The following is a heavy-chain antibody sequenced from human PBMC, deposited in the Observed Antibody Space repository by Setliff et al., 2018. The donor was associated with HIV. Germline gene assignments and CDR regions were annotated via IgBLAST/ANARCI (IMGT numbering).Heavy chain of an antibody. CDR1: GGSINSGTHY. V-gene: IGHV4-61*09. CDR3: ARDVMEWFGNYFDY. J-gene: IGHJ4*02. CDR2: ISNTGTT. Sequence: SETLSLTCTVFGGSINSGTHYWSWIRQPAGRGLEWIGHISNTGTTNYNPSLKGRVSISVDTSRYQFSLRVTSVTAADTAVYYCARDVMEWFGNYFDYWGQGIPVTVSS. D-gene: IGHD3-3*01.